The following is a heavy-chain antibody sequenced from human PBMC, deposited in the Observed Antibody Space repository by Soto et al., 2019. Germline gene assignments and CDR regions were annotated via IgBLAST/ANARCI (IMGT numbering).Heavy chain of an antibody. CDR2: ISTYNGNT. Sequence: QVQLVQSGAEVKKPGASVKVSCKASGYTFTTYAISWVRQAPGQGLEWMGRISTYNGNTKYAQKLQGRVTMTTDTSTSTAYMELRSLRSDDTAVYYCARDPQYSTSSQVFESWVQGTLVTVSS. CDR1: GYTFTTYA. V-gene: IGHV1-18*01. D-gene: IGHD6-6*01. CDR3: ARDPQYSTSSQVFES. J-gene: IGHJ4*02.